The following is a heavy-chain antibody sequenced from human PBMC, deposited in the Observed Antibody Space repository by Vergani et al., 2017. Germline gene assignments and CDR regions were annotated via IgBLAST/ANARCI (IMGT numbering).Heavy chain of an antibody. V-gene: IGHV3-21*01. Sequence: VQLVESGGGVVQPGGSLRLSCAASGFTFSSYSMIWVRQAPGKGLEWVSSISSSSSYIYYADSVKGRFTISRDNAKNSLYLQMNSLRAEDTAVYYCAREPSCSGGSCSSLDYWGQGTLVTVSS. CDR3: AREPSCSGGSCSSLDY. CDR1: GFTFSSYS. J-gene: IGHJ4*02. CDR2: ISSSSSYI. D-gene: IGHD2-15*01.